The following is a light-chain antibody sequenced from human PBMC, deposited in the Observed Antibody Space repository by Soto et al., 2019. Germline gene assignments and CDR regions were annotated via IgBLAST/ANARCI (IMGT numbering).Light chain of an antibody. CDR1: GNDVGAYNY. J-gene: IGLJ1*01. V-gene: IGLV2-11*01. Sequence: QSVLTQPRSVSGSPGQSVTISCTGTGNDVGAYNYVSWYQQHPGRPPKLMIYDVARWPSGVPERFSGSKSGNAASLTISGLQAGDEAEYGCCSYAGGDTYLCGAGTKVTVL. CDR2: DVA. CDR3: CSYAGGDTYL.